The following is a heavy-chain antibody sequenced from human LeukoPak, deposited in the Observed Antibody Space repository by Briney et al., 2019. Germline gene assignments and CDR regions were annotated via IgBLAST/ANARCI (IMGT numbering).Heavy chain of an antibody. CDR3: ARNQRGLKRDY. CDR1: GFTFSDFE. CDR2: ISITGDII. Sequence: GGSLRLSCAVSGFTFSDFEMNWVRQAPGKGLEWISYISITGDIIYYADSVKGRFTISRDNAKNSLYLQMNGLRAEDTAVYYCARNQRGLKRDYWGQGTLVTVSS. J-gene: IGHJ4*02. V-gene: IGHV3-48*03.